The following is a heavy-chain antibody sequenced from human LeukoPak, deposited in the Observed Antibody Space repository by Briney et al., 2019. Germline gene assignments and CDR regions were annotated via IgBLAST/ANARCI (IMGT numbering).Heavy chain of an antibody. Sequence: GRSLRLSCAASGFTFSSYAMSWVRQAPGKGLEWVSAISGSGGSTYHADSVKGRFTISRDNSKNTLYLQMNSLRAEDTAVYYCAKGSYSSGWYPFDYWGQGTLVTVSS. V-gene: IGHV3-23*01. D-gene: IGHD6-19*01. CDR3: AKGSYSSGWYPFDY. CDR1: GFTFSSYA. J-gene: IGHJ4*02. CDR2: ISGSGGST.